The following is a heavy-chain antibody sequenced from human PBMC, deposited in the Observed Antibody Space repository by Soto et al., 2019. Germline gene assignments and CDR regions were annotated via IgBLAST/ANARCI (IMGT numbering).Heavy chain of an antibody. CDR3: ARVGPYDSKRKNWFAP. Sequence: ASVKVSCKASGYTFTSYAMHWVRQAPGQRLEWTGWINAGNGNTKYSQKFQGRVTITRDTSASTAYMELSSLRSEDTAVYYCARVGPYDSKRKNWFAPRGQGTLVTVSS. D-gene: IGHD3-16*01. J-gene: IGHJ5*02. V-gene: IGHV1-3*01. CDR1: GYTFTSYA. CDR2: INAGNGNT.